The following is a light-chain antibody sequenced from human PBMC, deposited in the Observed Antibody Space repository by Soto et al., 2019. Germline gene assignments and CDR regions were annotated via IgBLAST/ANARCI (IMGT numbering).Light chain of an antibody. CDR2: GAS. J-gene: IGKJ1*01. Sequence: EIVMTQSPATLSVSPGERATLSCRASQSVSSDLAWYHQKPGQAPRLLIYGASTRATGIPARFSGSGSGTDFTLTISDLEPADFGLYYCQQRLNWPPGFGQGTKVDIK. CDR3: QQRLNWPPG. CDR1: QSVSSD. V-gene: IGKV3-11*01.